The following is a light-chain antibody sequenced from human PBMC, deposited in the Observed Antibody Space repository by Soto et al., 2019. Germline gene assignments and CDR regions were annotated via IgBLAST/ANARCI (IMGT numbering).Light chain of an antibody. CDR2: DAS. CDR1: QSISRW. Sequence: DIHMTQSPSTLSAYVGDRVTITCRASQSISRWLAWYQQKPGKAPKLLIYDASSLESGVPSRFSGSGSGTDFTLTISRLEPEDFAVYFCQQYGSSPPMTFGQGTKVDI. CDR3: QQYGSSPPMT. J-gene: IGKJ1*01. V-gene: IGKV1-5*01.